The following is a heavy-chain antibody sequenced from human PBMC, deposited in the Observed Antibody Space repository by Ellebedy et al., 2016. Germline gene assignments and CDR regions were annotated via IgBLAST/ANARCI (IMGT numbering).Heavy chain of an antibody. J-gene: IGHJ6*02. Sequence: ASVKVSCXASGYTFTSYYMHWVRQAPGQGLEWMGIINPSGGSTSYAQKFQGRVTMTRDTSTSTVYMELRSLRSDDTAVYYCARGLSMVRGVYYGMDVWGQGTTVTVSS. D-gene: IGHD3-10*01. CDR3: ARGLSMVRGVYYGMDV. CDR2: INPSGGST. CDR1: GYTFTSYY. V-gene: IGHV1-46*01.